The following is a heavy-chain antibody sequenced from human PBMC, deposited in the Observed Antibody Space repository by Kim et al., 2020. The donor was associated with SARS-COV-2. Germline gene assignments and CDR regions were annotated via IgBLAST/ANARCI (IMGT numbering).Heavy chain of an antibody. CDR3: ATAIAVAGTTIYYYYGMDV. Sequence: ASVKVSCKVSGYTLTELSMHWVRQAPGKGLEWMGGFDPEDGETIYAHKFQGRVTMTEDTSTDTAYMELSSLRSEDTAVYYCATAIAVAGTTIYYYYGMDVWGQGTTVTVSS. CDR2: FDPEDGET. CDR1: GYTLTELS. D-gene: IGHD6-19*01. J-gene: IGHJ6*02. V-gene: IGHV1-24*01.